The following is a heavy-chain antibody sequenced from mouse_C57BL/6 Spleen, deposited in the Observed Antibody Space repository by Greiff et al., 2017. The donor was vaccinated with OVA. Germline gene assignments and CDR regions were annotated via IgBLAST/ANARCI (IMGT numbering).Heavy chain of an antibody. V-gene: IGHV1-64*01. J-gene: IGHJ4*01. CDR3: AGDPAMDD. Sequence: VQLQQPGADLVKPGASVKLSCTASGFTFTSYCMHWVRQSPGQGLEWIGMIHPNSGCTHYNEQFKSKATLTVDKSSNAAYMQHSSLTSEDSAVYYCAGDPAMDDWGKGTSVTVAS. CDR2: IHPNSGCT. CDR1: GFTFTSYC.